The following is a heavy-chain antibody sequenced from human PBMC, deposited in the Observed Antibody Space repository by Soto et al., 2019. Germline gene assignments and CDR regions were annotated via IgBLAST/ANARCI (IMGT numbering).Heavy chain of an antibody. Sequence: ASVKVSCKASGYTFTSYYMHWVRQAPGQGLEWMGIINPSGGSTSYAQKFQGRVTMTRDTSTSTVYMELSSLRSEDTAVYYCARDGYCSGGSCYPQPFDPWGQGTLVNVSS. CDR3: ARDGYCSGGSCYPQPFDP. J-gene: IGHJ5*02. V-gene: IGHV1-46*03. CDR2: INPSGGST. CDR1: GYTFTSYY. D-gene: IGHD2-15*01.